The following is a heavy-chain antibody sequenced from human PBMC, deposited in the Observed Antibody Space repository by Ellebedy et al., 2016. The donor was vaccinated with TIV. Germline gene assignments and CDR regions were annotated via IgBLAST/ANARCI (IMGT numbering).Heavy chain of an antibody. D-gene: IGHD4-17*01. J-gene: IGHJ6*02. V-gene: IGHV3-64*04. Sequence: GESLKISCSASGFTFSSYALHSDRQAPGKELEYVSAISSNGSSTYYTDSVKGRFTISRDNSKNTLYLQMNSLRAEDTAVYYCARDRAYGDYTSYGMEVWGQGTTVTVSS. CDR2: ISSNGSST. CDR3: ARDRAYGDYTSYGMEV. CDR1: GFTFSSYA.